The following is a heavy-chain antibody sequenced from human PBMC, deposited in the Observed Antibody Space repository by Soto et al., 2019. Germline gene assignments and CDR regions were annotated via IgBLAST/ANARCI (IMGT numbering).Heavy chain of an antibody. CDR1: GDSIIGIYH. CDR3: ARGGGYSGYDYWFDP. J-gene: IGHJ5*02. Sequence: TSETLSLTCAVSGDSIIGIYHWAWIRQPPGRRLEWIGKINHSGSTYYTPSLKSRVTISVDTSKNQFSLKLSSVTAADTAVYYCARGGGYSGYDYWFDPWGQGTLVTVSS. V-gene: IGHV4-38-2*01. D-gene: IGHD5-12*01. CDR2: INHSGST.